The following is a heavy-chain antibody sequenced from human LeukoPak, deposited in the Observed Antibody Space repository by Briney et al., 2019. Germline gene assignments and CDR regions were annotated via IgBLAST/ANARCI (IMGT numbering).Heavy chain of an antibody. D-gene: IGHD1-7*01. CDR1: GGSISSSSYY. Sequence: KASETLSLTCTVSGGSISSSSYYWGWIRQPPGKGLEWIGSIYYSGSTYYNPSLKSRVTISVDTSKNQFSLKLSSVTAADTAVYYCATTYNWNYVYFQHWGQGTLVTVSS. V-gene: IGHV4-39*01. CDR3: ATTYNWNYVYFQH. J-gene: IGHJ1*01. CDR2: IYYSGST.